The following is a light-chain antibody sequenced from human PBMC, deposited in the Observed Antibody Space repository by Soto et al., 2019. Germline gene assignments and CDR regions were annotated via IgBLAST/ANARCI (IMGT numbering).Light chain of an antibody. CDR1: QSVSSY. J-gene: IGKJ5*01. CDR2: DAS. Sequence: IVLTQSPATLSSSPGERATLSCRASQSVSSYLAWYQQKPGQAPRLLIYDASNRATGIPARFSGSGSGTDFTLIISSLEPEDFAVYYCQQYGSSPPITFGQGTRLEIK. V-gene: IGKV3-11*01. CDR3: QQYGSSPPIT.